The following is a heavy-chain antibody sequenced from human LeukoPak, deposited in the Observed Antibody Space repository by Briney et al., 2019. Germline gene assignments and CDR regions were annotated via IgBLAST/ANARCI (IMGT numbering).Heavy chain of an antibody. V-gene: IGHV3-74*01. D-gene: IGHD4-17*01. J-gene: IGHJ4*02. Sequence: GGSLRLSCAASGFTFSRYWMHWVRQAPGKGLVWVSRIKSDGSSTSYADSVKGRFTISRDNAKNTLCLQMNSLRAEDTAVYYCARESYGDYVFDYWAREPWSPSPQ. CDR2: IKSDGSST. CDR3: ARESYGDYVFDY. CDR1: GFTFSRYW.